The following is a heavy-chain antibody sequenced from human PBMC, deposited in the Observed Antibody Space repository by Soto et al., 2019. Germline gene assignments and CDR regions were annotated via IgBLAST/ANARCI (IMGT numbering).Heavy chain of an antibody. CDR1: GYTFTTHG. Sequence: QVQLVQSGAEVKKPGASVKVFCKASGYTFTTHGISWVRQAPGQGLEWMGWVSGDNGHTNYAQSLQGRVTMTTDTATNTAYMELRSLRSDDTAVYCCARDLGYCRSGTCYREWFDPWGQGTLVTVSS. D-gene: IGHD2-15*01. CDR3: ARDLGYCRSGTCYREWFDP. CDR2: VSGDNGHT. J-gene: IGHJ5*02. V-gene: IGHV1-18*01.